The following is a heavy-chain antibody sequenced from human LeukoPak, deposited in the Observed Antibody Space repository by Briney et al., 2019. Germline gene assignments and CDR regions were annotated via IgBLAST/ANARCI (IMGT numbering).Heavy chain of an antibody. CDR2: INPSGGST. V-gene: IGHV1-46*01. J-gene: IGHJ3*02. CDR1: GYTFTNYY. CDR3: ASPLGDSSGYFQSAFDI. D-gene: IGHD3-22*01. Sequence: GASVKVSCTASGYTFTNYYFHWVRQAPGQGLEWMGIINPSGGSTSYAQKFQGRVTMTRDTSTSTVYMELSSLRSEDTAVYYCASPLGDSSGYFQSAFDIWGQGTMVTVSS.